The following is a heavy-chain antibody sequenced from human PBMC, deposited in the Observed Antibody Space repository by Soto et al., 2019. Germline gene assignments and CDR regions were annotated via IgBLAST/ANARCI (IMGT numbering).Heavy chain of an antibody. CDR2: IFSNDEK. D-gene: IGHD6-13*01. Sequence: SGPTLVNPTETLTLTCTVSGFSLSNARMDVSWIRQPPGKALEWLAHIFSNDEKSYSTSLQSRLTISKDTSKSQVVLTMTNRDPVDTATYYCARSDLGSSWYDDYLVQGTLVTVSS. CDR3: ARSDLGSSWYDDY. CDR1: GFSLSNARMD. V-gene: IGHV2-26*01. J-gene: IGHJ4*02.